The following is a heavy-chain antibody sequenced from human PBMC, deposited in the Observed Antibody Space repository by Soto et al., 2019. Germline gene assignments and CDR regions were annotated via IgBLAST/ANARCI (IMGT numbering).Heavy chain of an antibody. D-gene: IGHD3-22*01. Sequence: EVQLVESGGGLIQPGGSLRLSCAASGFTVSSNYMSWVRQAPGKGLEWVSVIYSGGSTYYAASVKGRFTISRDNSKNTLYLQMNSLRAEDTAVYYCARAYPTYYYDSSGYYFDYWGQGTLVTVSS. CDR2: IYSGGST. V-gene: IGHV3-53*01. J-gene: IGHJ4*02. CDR3: ARAYPTYYYDSSGYYFDY. CDR1: GFTVSSNY.